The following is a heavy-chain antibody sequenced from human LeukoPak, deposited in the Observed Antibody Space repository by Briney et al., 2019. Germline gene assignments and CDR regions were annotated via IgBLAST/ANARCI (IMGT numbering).Heavy chain of an antibody. CDR1: GFTFSSYA. J-gene: IGHJ3*02. CDR3: ASRYCTNGVCSDDAFDI. Sequence: PGRSLRLSCAASGFTFSSYAMHWVRQAPGKGLEWVAVISYDGSNKYYADSVKGRFTISRDNSKNTLYLQMNSLRAEDTAVYYCASRYCTNGVCSDDAFDIWGQGTMVTVSS. D-gene: IGHD2-8*01. CDR2: ISYDGSNK. V-gene: IGHV3-30-3*01.